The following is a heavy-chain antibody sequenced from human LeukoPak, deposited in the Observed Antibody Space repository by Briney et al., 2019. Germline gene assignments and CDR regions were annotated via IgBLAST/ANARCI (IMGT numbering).Heavy chain of an antibody. D-gene: IGHD3-10*01. CDR3: AKEGGSGSYSFDY. J-gene: IGHJ4*02. Sequence: GGSLTLSCAASGITFSSYAMSWVRQAPGKGLEWVSVITSSSGTTYYADSVKGRFTISRDNSKNTLYLQMNSLRAEDTAVYYCAKEGGSGSYSFDYWGQGTLVTVSS. CDR2: ITSSSGTT. V-gene: IGHV3-23*01. CDR1: GITFSSYA.